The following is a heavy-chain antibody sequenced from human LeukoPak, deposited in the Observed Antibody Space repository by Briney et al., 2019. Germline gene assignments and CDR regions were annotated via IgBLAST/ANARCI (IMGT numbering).Heavy chain of an antibody. CDR3: ARGGSDSSGWYRIKLSDFDY. CDR1: GGSISIYY. CDR2: IYTSGST. J-gene: IGHJ4*02. Sequence: PSETLSLTCTVSGGSISIYYWSWIRQPAGKGLEWIGRIYTSGSTNYNPSLKSRVTMSVDTSKNQFSLKLSSVTAADTAVYYCARGGSDSSGWYRIKLSDFDYWGQGTLVTVSS. D-gene: IGHD6-19*01. V-gene: IGHV4-4*07.